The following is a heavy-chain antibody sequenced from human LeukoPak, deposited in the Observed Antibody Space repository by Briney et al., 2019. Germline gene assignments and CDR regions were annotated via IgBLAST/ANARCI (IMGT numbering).Heavy chain of an antibody. Sequence: QPGGSLRLSCAASGFTFSSYWMHWVRQAPGKGLGWVSRINSDGSSTRYAASVKGRFTMSRDNAKNTLYLQMNSLRAEDTAVYYCAIIRGVITDLDYWGQGTLVTVSS. CDR2: INSDGSST. D-gene: IGHD3-10*01. V-gene: IGHV3-74*01. CDR1: GFTFSSYW. J-gene: IGHJ4*02. CDR3: AIIRGVITDLDY.